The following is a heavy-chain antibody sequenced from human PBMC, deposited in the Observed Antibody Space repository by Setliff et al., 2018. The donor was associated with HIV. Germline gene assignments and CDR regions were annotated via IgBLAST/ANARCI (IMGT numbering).Heavy chain of an antibody. J-gene: IGHJ4*02. D-gene: IGHD2-21*01. V-gene: IGHV1-18*01. Sequence: ASVKVSCKASGYTFTTYGIGWVRQAPGQGLEWMGWISAYNGNTNYAQKFQGRVTMTTDTSTSTAYMELRNLKSDDTAVYYCARSPPGLLSPYYFDYWGRGTLVTVSS. CDR3: ARSPPGLLSPYYFDY. CDR2: ISAYNGNT. CDR1: GYTFTTYG.